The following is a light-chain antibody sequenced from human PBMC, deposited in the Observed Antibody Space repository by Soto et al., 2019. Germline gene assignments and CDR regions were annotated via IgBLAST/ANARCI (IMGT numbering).Light chain of an antibody. V-gene: IGLV2-23*02. CDR3: SSYTDSDTGV. CDR2: EVS. J-gene: IGLJ3*02. CDR1: TSDVGNYRF. Sequence: QSVLTQPASVSGSPGQSVTISCTGTTSDVGNYRFVSWYLQHPGKAPQLLISEVSKRPSGISSRFSGSKSGNTASLTISGLQADDEADYFCSSYTDSDTGVFGGGTKVTVL.